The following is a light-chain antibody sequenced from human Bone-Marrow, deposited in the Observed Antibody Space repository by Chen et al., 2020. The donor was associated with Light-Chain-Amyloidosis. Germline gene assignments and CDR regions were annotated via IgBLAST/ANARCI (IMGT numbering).Light chain of an antibody. J-gene: IGLJ3*02. V-gene: IGLV1-40*01. CDR3: QSYDSSLGGWV. CDR2: GNN. Sequence: QSVLTQPPSVSGAPGQRVTISCTGSSSSIGAGYDVHWYQQFPGAAPKVVIFGNNNRPSGVPDRFSGSKSGTSASLAITGLQAEDEAVYYCQSYDSSLGGWVFGGGTKLTVL. CDR1: SSSIGAGYD.